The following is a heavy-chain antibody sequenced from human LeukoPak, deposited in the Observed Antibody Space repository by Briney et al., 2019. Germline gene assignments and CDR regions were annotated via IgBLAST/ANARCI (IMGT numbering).Heavy chain of an antibody. D-gene: IGHD3-22*01. CDR2: ISYDGSNK. CDR3: ARDRGYYDSSGYYYVYYYYGMDV. J-gene: IGHJ6*02. V-gene: IGHV3-30*04. Sequence: GGSLRLSCAASGFTFSSYAMHWVRQAPGKGLEWVAVISYDGSNKYYADSVKGRFTISRDNSKNTLYLQMNSLRAEDTAVYYCARDRGYYDSSGYYYVYYYYGMDVWGQGTLVTVSS. CDR1: GFTFSSYA.